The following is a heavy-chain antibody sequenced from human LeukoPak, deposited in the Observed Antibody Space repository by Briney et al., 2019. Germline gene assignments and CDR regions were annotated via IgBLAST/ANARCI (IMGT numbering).Heavy chain of an antibody. Sequence: ASVKVSCKASGYTFTSNYIHWVRQAPGQGLEWMGMIYPRDGSTSYAQKFQGRVTMTRDTSTSTVYMELSSLRSEDTAVYYCARDLIRLPQSGYSYGYHWYYFDYWGQGTLVTVSS. V-gene: IGHV1-46*01. CDR3: ARDLIRLPQSGYSYGYHWYYFDY. CDR1: GYTFTSNY. J-gene: IGHJ4*02. D-gene: IGHD5-18*01. CDR2: IYPRDGST.